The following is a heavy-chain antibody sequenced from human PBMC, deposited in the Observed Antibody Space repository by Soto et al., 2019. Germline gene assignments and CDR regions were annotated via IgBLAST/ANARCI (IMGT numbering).Heavy chain of an antibody. CDR3: ARRRYYGSGRPSSVGPGSWFDP. CDR1: GGTFSSYT. D-gene: IGHD3-10*01. CDR2: IIPILGIA. J-gene: IGHJ5*02. Sequence: QVQLVQSGAEVKKPGSSVKVSCKASGGTFSSYTISWVRQAPGQGLEWMGRIIPILGIANYAQKFQGRVTITADKSTSTGYMELSSLRSEDTAVYYCARRRYYGSGRPSSVGPGSWFDPWGQGTLVTVSS. V-gene: IGHV1-69*02.